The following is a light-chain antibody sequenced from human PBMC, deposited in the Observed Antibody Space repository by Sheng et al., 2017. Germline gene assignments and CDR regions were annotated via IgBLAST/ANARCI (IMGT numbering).Light chain of an antibody. CDR3: QQRSNWPLT. J-gene: IGKJ3*01. V-gene: IGKV3-11*01. Sequence: EIVLTQSPATLSFSPGERATLSCRASQSVGRNLAWYQQKPGQTPRLLIYDASNRATGIPPRFSGGGSGTDFILTISSLXPEDFAVYYCQQRSNWPLTFGPGTKVDIK. CDR2: DAS. CDR1: QSVGRN.